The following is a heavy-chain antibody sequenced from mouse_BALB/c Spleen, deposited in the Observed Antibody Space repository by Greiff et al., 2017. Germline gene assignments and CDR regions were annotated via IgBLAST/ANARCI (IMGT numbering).Heavy chain of an antibody. CDR2: ISYSGST. Sequence: VQLKESGPSLVKPSQTLSLTCSVTGDSITSGYWNWIRKFPGNKLEYMGYISYSGSTYYNPSLKSRISITRDTSKNQYYLQLNSVTTEDTATYYCARGAARATGFAYWGQGTLVTVSA. V-gene: IGHV3-8*02. D-gene: IGHD3-1*01. CDR1: GDSITSGY. J-gene: IGHJ3*01. CDR3: ARGAARATGFAY.